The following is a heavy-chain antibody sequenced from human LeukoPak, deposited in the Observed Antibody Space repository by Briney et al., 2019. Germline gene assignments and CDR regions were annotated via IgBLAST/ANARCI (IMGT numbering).Heavy chain of an antibody. Sequence: SETLSLTCAVYGGSFSGYYWSWIRQPPGKGLEWIGYIYYSGSTKYNPSLKNRVTISVDTSKNQFSLKLSSVTAADTAVYYCARGKYGDYVDYDYWGQGTLVTVSS. V-gene: IGHV4-59*01. D-gene: IGHD4-17*01. J-gene: IGHJ4*02. CDR2: IYYSGST. CDR3: ARGKYGDYVDYDY. CDR1: GGSFSGYY.